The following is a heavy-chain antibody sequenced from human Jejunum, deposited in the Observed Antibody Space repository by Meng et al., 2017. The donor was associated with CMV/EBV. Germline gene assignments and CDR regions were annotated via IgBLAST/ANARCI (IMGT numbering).Heavy chain of an antibody. D-gene: IGHD6-19*01. CDR2: INSNTGNP. CDR1: GYTFTSSS. Sequence: QLQLVLSGSELKKPGASVKVSCQAAGYTFTSSSMNWVRHAPGQGLEWMGWINSNTGNPTYAQGFTGRFVFSLDTSVSTAYLQIDSLKADDTAVYYCARGNGWRFDYWGQGTLVTVSS. CDR3: ARGNGWRFDY. V-gene: IGHV7-4-1*01. J-gene: IGHJ4*02.